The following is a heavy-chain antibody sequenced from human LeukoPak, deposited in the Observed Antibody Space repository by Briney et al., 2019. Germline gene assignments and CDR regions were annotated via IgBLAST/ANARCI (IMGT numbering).Heavy chain of an antibody. CDR3: AKVPESGGRYYFDY. Sequence: GRSLRLSCAASGFTFSSYGMHWVRQAPGKGLEWVAVIWYDGSNKYYADSVKGRFTISRDNSKNTQDLQMNSLRAEDTAVYYWAKVPESGGRYYFDYWGQGALV. V-gene: IGHV3-33*06. D-gene: IGHD3-16*01. CDR2: IWYDGSNK. J-gene: IGHJ4*02. CDR1: GFTFSSYG.